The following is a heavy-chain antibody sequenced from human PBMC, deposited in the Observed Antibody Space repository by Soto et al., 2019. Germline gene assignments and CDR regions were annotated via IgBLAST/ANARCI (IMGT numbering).Heavy chain of an antibody. D-gene: IGHD3-22*01. J-gene: IGHJ4*02. CDR3: VREKVTMIVGFYYFDY. V-gene: IGHV3-66*01. Sequence: HPGGSLRLSCEASGFTFRNYKMNWVRQAPGKGLEWVSVIYAGGNTHYADSVEGRFTISRDNSNNMLYLQMNSLRAEDTAVYYCVREKVTMIVGFYYFDYWGQGTRVTVSS. CDR2: IYAGGNT. CDR1: GFTFRNYK.